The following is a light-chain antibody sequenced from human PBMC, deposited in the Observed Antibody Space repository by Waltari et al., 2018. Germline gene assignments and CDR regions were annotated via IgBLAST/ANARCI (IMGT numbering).Light chain of an antibody. J-gene: IGKJ3*01. V-gene: IGKV1-27*01. Sequence: DIQMTQAPTSLSASVGDSVNLTCRASQGINNYLAWYQQKPGTVPKLLIYAASTLEVGVPSWFSVSGSGTDFTLTISSLQPEDVATYYCQNNSSAPFTVGPGTTVDI. CDR1: QGINNY. CDR3: QNNSSAPFT. CDR2: AAS.